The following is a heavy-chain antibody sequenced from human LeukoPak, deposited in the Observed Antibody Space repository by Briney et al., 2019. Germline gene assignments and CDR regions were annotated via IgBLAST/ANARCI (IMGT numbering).Heavy chain of an antibody. V-gene: IGHV4-31*03. CDR1: GGSISSGGYY. Sequence: SETLSLTCTVSGGSISSGGYYWSWIRQHPGKGLEWIGYIYYSGSTHYNPSLRSRVAISVDTSKNQFSLKLTSVTAADTAVYYCARDSSVSGTYYSRYFDYWGQGTLVTVSS. CDR3: ARDSSVSGTYYSRYFDY. CDR2: IYYSGST. J-gene: IGHJ4*02. D-gene: IGHD3-10*01.